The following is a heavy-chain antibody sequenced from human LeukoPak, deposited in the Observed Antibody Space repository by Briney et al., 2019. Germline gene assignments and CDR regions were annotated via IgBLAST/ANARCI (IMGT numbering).Heavy chain of an antibody. CDR3: ARRTLTGTTSQFDS. Sequence: GGSRRLPFAASGFRFSSYAMSWFRQGQGKGLEGVSAISGTGGSTPYADSVQGRFTISRDNSKNTLYLQMNSLRAEDTAVYYCARRTLTGTTSQFDSWGQGTLVTVSS. CDR1: GFRFSSYA. J-gene: IGHJ4*02. CDR2: ISGTGGST. V-gene: IGHV3-23*01. D-gene: IGHD1-20*01.